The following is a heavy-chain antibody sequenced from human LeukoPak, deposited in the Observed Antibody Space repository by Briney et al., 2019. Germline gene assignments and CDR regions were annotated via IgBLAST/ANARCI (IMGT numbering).Heavy chain of an antibody. CDR1: GGSFSGYY. J-gene: IGHJ4*02. V-gene: IGHV4-34*01. Sequence: SETLSLTCAVYGGSFSGYYWTWIRQPPGKGLEWIGEINHSGSTNYNPSLRSRVTTSVDTSKNQFSLKLSSVTAADTAVYYCARGRGDFDYWGQGTLVTVSS. CDR3: ARGRGDFDY. CDR2: INHSGST. D-gene: IGHD5-12*01.